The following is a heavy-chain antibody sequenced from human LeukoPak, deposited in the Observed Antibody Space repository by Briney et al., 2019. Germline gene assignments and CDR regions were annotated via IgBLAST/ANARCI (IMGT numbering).Heavy chain of an antibody. CDR1: GGSINNDGYY. Sequence: SETLSLTCTVSGGSINNDGYYWSWIRQHPGKGLEWIGYIYYSGSTYYNPSLKSRVTISVDTSKNQFSLKLSSVTAADTAVYYCARVVITMIDYWGQGTLVTVSS. D-gene: IGHD3-22*01. J-gene: IGHJ4*02. V-gene: IGHV4-30-4*01. CDR3: ARVVITMIDY. CDR2: IYYSGST.